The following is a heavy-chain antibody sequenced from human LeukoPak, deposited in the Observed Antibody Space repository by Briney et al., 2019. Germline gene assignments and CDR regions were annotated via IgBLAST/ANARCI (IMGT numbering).Heavy chain of an antibody. V-gene: IGHV3-48*04. CDR3: ARGLLVVGSKKGNPGNY. CDR2: ISGSSNTI. CDR1: GFNFNNYA. Sequence: GSLRLSCAASGFNFNNYAMNWVRQAPGEGLEWVSFISGSSNTIYYADSVRGRFTISRDNAKKSVHLQMNSLRAEDTAVYFCARGLLVVGSKKGNPGNYWGPGTLVAVSS. D-gene: IGHD1-14*01. J-gene: IGHJ4*02.